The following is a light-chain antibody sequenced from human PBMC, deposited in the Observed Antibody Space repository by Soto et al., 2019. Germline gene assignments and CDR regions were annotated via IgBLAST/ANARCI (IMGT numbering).Light chain of an antibody. V-gene: IGKV1-39*01. J-gene: IGKJ5*01. CDR2: GVS. Sequence: DIQMTQSPSFLSASVGDRVTITCRASQSIGKHLNWYQQKPGKAPKFLVYGVSELQSGVPSRFTGSGSGTDFTLTVNDLQPEDFATYYCQQSYSSPTTFGQGTRLEIK. CDR1: QSIGKH. CDR3: QQSYSSPTT.